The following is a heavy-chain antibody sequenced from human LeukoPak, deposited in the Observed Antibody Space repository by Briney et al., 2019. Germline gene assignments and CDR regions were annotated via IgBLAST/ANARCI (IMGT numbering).Heavy chain of an antibody. J-gene: IGHJ6*02. CDR2: IRSSSNII. CDR3: ARDYGSGSYSRYYYYYYGMDV. Sequence: GGSLRLSCAASGFTFSSYAMSWVRQAPGKGLEWISYIRSSSNIIYYADSVKGRFTISRDNAKNSLYLQMNSLRAEDSAVYYCARDYGSGSYSRYYYYYYGMDVWGQGTTVTVSS. V-gene: IGHV3-48*04. CDR1: GFTFSSYA. D-gene: IGHD3-10*01.